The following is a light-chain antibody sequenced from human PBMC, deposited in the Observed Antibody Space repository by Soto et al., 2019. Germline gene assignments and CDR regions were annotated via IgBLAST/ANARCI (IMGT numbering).Light chain of an antibody. CDR3: SAFTTRSAV. Sequence: QSALTQPASVSGSPGQSITISCTGTSSDVGGYHYVSWYQQLPGKAPKLMIYEVTKRPSGVSNRFSGSKSDNTASLTISGLQDEDEADYYCSAFTTRSAVFGTGTKLTVL. V-gene: IGLV2-14*01. J-gene: IGLJ1*01. CDR2: EVT. CDR1: SSDVGGYHY.